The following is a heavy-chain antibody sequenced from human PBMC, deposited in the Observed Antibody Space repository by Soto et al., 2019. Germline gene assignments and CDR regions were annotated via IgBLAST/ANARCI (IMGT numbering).Heavy chain of an antibody. V-gene: IGHV3-23*01. Sequence: GGSLRLSCAASGFTFSSYAMSWVRQAPGKGLEWVSAISGSGGSTYYADSVKGRFTISRDNSKNTLYLQMNSLRAEDTAVYYCAQRGGDYLTLGFDPWGQGTLVTVSS. CDR3: AQRGGDYLTLGFDP. D-gene: IGHD4-17*01. CDR1: GFTFSSYA. J-gene: IGHJ5*02. CDR2: ISGSGGST.